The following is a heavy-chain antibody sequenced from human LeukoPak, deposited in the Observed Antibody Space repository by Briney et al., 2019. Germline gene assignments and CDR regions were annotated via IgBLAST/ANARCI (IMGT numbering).Heavy chain of an antibody. Sequence: GASVKVSCKASGYTFTSYYMHWVRQAPGQGLEWMGIINPSGGSTSYAQKFQGRVTMTRDTSTSTVYMELGSLRSEDTAVYYCARDPRTTGYFDYWGQGTLVTVSS. V-gene: IGHV1-46*01. CDR1: GYTFTSYY. CDR2: INPSGGST. CDR3: ARDPRTTGYFDY. D-gene: IGHD2/OR15-2a*01. J-gene: IGHJ4*02.